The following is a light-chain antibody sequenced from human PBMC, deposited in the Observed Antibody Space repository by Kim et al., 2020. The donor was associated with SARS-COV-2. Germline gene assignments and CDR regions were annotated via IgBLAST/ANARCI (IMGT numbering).Light chain of an antibody. CDR3: QQYSSSPHT. V-gene: IGKV3-20*01. Sequence: EFVLTQSPGTLSLSPGERATLSCRASQSVSSSYVACYQQKPGQAPRLLIYGASSRATGIPDRFSGSGSGTDFTLTIRRLEPEDSAVYYCQQYSSSPHTFGQGTKVDIK. J-gene: IGKJ1*01. CDR2: GAS. CDR1: QSVSSSY.